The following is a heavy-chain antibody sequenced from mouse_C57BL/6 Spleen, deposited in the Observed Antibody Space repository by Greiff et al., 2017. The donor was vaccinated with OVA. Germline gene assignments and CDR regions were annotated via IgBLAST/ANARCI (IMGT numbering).Heavy chain of an antibody. J-gene: IGHJ2*01. D-gene: IGHD4-1*01. CDR1: GFAFTGYG. Sequence: VQLQQSGAELVRPGASVKLSCKASGFAFTGYGIRWVKQRTGQGLEWIGQIYPRSGDTYYNEKFKGKATLTADKSSSTAYMELRSLTSEDAAVYVCARERTGYSFDYWGQGTTVTVSS. CDR2: IYPRSGDT. V-gene: IGHV1-81*01. CDR3: ARERTGYSFDY.